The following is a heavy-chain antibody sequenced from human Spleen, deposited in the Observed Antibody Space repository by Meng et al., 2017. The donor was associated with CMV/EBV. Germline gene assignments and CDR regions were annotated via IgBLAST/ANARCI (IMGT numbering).Heavy chain of an antibody. D-gene: IGHD7-27*01. Sequence: ASVKVSCKTSGYTFAGHYMHWVRQAPGQGREWMGWIHPDTGGTNYAQNFQGRVTVTRDTSIRTVYLELSSLRSDDTAMYYCARDDNWGPDYWGQGTLVTVSS. J-gene: IGHJ4*02. CDR2: IHPDTGGT. CDR1: GYTFAGHY. V-gene: IGHV1-2*02. CDR3: ARDDNWGPDY.